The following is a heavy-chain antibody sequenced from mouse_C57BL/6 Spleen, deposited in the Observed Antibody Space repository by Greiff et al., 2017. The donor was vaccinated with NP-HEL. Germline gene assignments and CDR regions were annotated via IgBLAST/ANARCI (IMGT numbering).Heavy chain of an antibody. V-gene: IGHV5-4*01. CDR3: ARDSRPALAY. J-gene: IGHJ3*01. Sequence: EVKLMESGGGLVKPGGSLKLSCAASGFTFSSYAMSWVRQTPEKRLEWVATISDGGSYTYYPDNVKGRFTISRDNAKNNLYLQMSHLKSEDTAMYYCARDSRPALAYWGQGTLVTVSA. CDR1: GFTFSSYA. CDR2: ISDGGSYT.